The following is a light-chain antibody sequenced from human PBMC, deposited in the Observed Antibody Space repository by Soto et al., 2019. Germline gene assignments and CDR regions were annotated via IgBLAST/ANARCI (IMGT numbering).Light chain of an antibody. V-gene: IGLV2-14*03. CDR2: DVS. J-gene: IGLJ2*01. CDR3: SSYTSSSTLV. Sequence: QSALTQPASVSGSPGQSITISCTGTSSDIGGYNYVSWYQHHPGKAPKLMIYDVSNRPPGVSHRYSGSKSGNTASLTISGLQAEDEADYYCSSYTSSSTLVFGGGTKLTVL. CDR1: SSDIGGYNY.